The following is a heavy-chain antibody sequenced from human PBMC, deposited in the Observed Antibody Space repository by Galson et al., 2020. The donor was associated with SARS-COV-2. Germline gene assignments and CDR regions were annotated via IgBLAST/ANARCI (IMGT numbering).Heavy chain of an antibody. V-gene: IGHV1-3*01. CDR1: GYTFTSYA. D-gene: IGHD3-3*01. J-gene: IGHJ3*02. CDR2: INAGNGNT. CDR3: ARDLITIFGVVIIPFDI. Sequence: ASVKVSCKASGYTFTSYAMHWVRQAPGQRLEWMGWINAGNGNTKYSQKFQGRVTITRDTSASTAYMELSSLRSEDTAVYYCARDLITIFGVVIIPFDIWAKGQWSPSLQ.